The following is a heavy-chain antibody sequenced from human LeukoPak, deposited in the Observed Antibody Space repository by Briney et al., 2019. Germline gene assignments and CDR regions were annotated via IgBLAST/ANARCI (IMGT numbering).Heavy chain of an antibody. Sequence: PSETLSLTCAVSDGSIYSSDWWTWVRQPPGKGLEWIGEIYRSGSTNYNPSLKSRVTISVDKSNNQFSLRLNSVTAEDTAVYYCAADKIFNPWGQGTLVTVSS. CDR1: DGSIYSSDW. J-gene: IGHJ5*02. V-gene: IGHV4-4*02. CDR2: IYRSGST. CDR3: AADKIFNP.